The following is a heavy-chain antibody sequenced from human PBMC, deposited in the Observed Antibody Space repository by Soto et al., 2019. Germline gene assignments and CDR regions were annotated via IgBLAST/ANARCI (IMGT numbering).Heavy chain of an antibody. Sequence: QVQLVQSGAEVKKPGASVKVSCKASGYTFTSYDINWVRQATGQGLEYLGWMNPNSGNTGYVQKFQGRVTLTXXXSXXTAYMELSSLRSEDTAVYFCARGVKYGAYSRWFDPWGQGTLVTVSS. J-gene: IGHJ5*02. D-gene: IGHD4-17*01. CDR1: GYTFTSYD. V-gene: IGHV1-8*01. CDR2: MNPNSGNT. CDR3: ARGVKYGAYSRWFDP.